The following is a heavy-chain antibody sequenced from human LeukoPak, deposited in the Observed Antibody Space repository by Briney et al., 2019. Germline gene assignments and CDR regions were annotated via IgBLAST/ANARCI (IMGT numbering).Heavy chain of an antibody. J-gene: IGHJ3*01. D-gene: IGHD1-26*01. CDR3: ARQFLVGSTFHAFDL. V-gene: IGHV4-4*07. CDR2: VDSSGNT. CDR1: VVSMNGYY. Sequence: PSETLSLTCSVSVVSMNGYYWSWLRQSAGNRLEWIGHVDSSGNTNYNPSLESRVTMSVDTSKKQFSLKLSSVTAADMAVYFCARQFLVGSTFHAFDLWGQGTRVTVSS.